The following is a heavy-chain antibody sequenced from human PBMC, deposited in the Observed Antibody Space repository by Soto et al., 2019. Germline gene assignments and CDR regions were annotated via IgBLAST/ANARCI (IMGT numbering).Heavy chain of an antibody. CDR3: AALYCSSTSCYGPSDYYYYGMDV. J-gene: IGHJ6*02. V-gene: IGHV1-69*13. D-gene: IGHD2-2*01. CDR2: IIPIFGTA. CDR1: GGTFSSYA. Sequence: AASVKVSCKASGGTFSSYAISWVRQAPGQGLEWMGGIIPIFGTANYAQKFQGRVTITADESTSTAYMELSSLRSEDTAVYYCAALYCSSTSCYGPSDYYYYGMDVWGQGTTVTVSS.